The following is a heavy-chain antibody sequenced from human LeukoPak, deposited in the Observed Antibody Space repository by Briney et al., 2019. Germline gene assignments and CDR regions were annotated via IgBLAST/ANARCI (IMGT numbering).Heavy chain of an antibody. Sequence: SETLSLTCTVSGGSISSYYWSWIRQPPGKGLEWIGYTYYSGSTNYNPSLKSRVTISVDTSKNQFSLKLSSVTAADTAVYYCAGTYYGFWSGYYPHYYYYYMDVWGKGTTVTVSS. CDR2: TYYSGST. J-gene: IGHJ6*03. D-gene: IGHD3-3*01. CDR1: GGSISSYY. V-gene: IGHV4-59*01. CDR3: AGTYYGFWSGYYPHYYYYYMDV.